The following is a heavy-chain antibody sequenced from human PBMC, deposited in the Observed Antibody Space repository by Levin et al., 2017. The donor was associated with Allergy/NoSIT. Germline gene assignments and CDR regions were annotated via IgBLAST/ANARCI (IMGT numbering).Heavy chain of an antibody. J-gene: IGHJ4*02. Sequence: LSLTCAASGFTFDDYGMSWVRQAPGKGLEWVSGINWNGGSTGYADSVKGRFTISRDNAKNSLYLQMNSLRAEDTALYYCARDRGGSGGDYWGQGTLVTVSS. CDR2: INWNGGST. D-gene: IGHD3-16*01. CDR1: GFTFDDYG. V-gene: IGHV3-20*04. CDR3: ARDRGGSGGDY.